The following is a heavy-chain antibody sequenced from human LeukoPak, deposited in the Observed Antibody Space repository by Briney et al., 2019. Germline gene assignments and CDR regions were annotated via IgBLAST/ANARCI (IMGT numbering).Heavy chain of an antibody. D-gene: IGHD6-13*01. V-gene: IGHV3-23*01. CDR3: AKDWGRYSSSWYYFDY. CDR1: GITFSSHA. Sequence: GGSLRLSCAASGITFSSHAMSWVRQARGKGLEWVSVISGSGGSTDYADSVKGRFTISRDNSKNTLYLQMNSLRADDTAVYYCAKDWGRYSSSWYYFDYWGQGTLVTVSS. CDR2: ISGSGGST. J-gene: IGHJ4*02.